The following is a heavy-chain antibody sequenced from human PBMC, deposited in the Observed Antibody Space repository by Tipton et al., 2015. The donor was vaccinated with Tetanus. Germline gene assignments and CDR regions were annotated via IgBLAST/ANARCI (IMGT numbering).Heavy chain of an antibody. D-gene: IGHD2-2*01. CDR3: ARIRLYCSGTSCYSFDP. V-gene: IGHV4-61*01. CDR2: IYSIGST. CDR1: GGSVSSGSHY. J-gene: IGHJ5*02. Sequence: TLSLTCTVSGGSVSSGSHYWSWIRQPPGKGLEWIGYIYSIGSTNYNPSFQSRVTISLNTSKNQFSLKLTSVTAADTAVYYCARIRLYCSGTSCYSFDPWGQGTLVTVSS.